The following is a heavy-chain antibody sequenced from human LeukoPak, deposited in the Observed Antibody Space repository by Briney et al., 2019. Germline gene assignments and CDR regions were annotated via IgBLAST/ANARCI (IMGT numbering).Heavy chain of an antibody. J-gene: IGHJ4*02. CDR1: GYTFTGYY. CDR3: ARAVRMSSSWPLWEY. V-gene: IGHV1-2*04. D-gene: IGHD6-13*01. CDR2: INPNSGGT. Sequence: GASVKVSCKASGYTFTGYYMHWVRQAPGQGLEWMGWINPNSGGTNYAQKFQGWVTMTRDTSISTAYMELSRLRSDDTAVYYCARAVRMSSSWPLWEYWGQGTLVTVSS.